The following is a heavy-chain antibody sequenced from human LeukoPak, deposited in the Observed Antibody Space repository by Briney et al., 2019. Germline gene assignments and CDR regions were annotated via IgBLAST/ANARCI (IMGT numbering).Heavy chain of an antibody. Sequence: GGSLRLSCAASGFTFSSYSMNWVRQAPGKGLEWVSSISSSSSYIYYADSVKGRFTISRDNAKNSLYLQMNSLRAEDTAVYYCARVEYCSSTSCYLYNYCGQGTLVTVSS. CDR2: ISSSSSYI. V-gene: IGHV3-21*01. D-gene: IGHD2-2*01. CDR3: ARVEYCSSTSCYLYNY. J-gene: IGHJ4*02. CDR1: GFTFSSYS.